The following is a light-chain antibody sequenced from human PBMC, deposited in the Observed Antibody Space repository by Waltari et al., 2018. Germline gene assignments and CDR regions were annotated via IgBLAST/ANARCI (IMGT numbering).Light chain of an antibody. CDR3: QQYDNYWT. CDR2: KAS. V-gene: IGKV1-5*03. CDR1: QSISNW. Sequence: DIQMTQSPSTLSASVGDRVTITCRASQSISNWLAWYQQKPGKAPKLLIYKASNLESGVLSRFSGSGSGTEFTLTISSLQPDDFATYYCQQYDNYWTFGQGTKVEI. J-gene: IGKJ1*01.